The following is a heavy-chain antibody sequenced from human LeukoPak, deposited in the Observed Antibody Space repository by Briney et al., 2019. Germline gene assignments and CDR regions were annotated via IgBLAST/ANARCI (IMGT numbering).Heavy chain of an antibody. V-gene: IGHV3-21*01. Sequence: PGGSLRLSCAASGFTFSSYSMNWVRQAPGKGLEWVSSISSSSYIYYADSVKGRFTISRDNAKNSLYLQMNSLRAEDTAVYYCARMEDYYDSSGYEMGFDYWGQGTLVTVSS. CDR1: GFTFSSYS. CDR2: ISSSSYI. J-gene: IGHJ4*02. D-gene: IGHD3-22*01. CDR3: ARMEDYYDSSGYEMGFDY.